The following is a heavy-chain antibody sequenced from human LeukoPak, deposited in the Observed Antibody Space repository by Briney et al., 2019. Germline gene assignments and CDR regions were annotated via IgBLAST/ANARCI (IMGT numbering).Heavy chain of an antibody. V-gene: IGHV3-23*01. D-gene: IGHD3-10*01. J-gene: IGHJ4*02. CDR2: ISGSGGTT. CDR1: GFTFSSYA. Sequence: GGSLRLSCAASGFTFSSYAMTWVRQAPGKGLEWVSAISGSGGTTYYADSVKGRFTISRDNSMNTLYLQMNSLRAEDTAVYYCAARPVWFGELSDYFDYWGQGTLVTVSS. CDR3: AARPVWFGELSDYFDY.